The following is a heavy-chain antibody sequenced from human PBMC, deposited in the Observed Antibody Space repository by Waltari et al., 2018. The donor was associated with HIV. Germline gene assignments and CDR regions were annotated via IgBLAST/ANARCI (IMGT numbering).Heavy chain of an antibody. V-gene: IGHV4-39*07. CDR2: IYYSGRT. Sequence: QLQLQEPGRGLVKPSETLSLTSTVSGGSISSGVYAWGCILRPPRKGLEWSGRIYYSGRTYYNPSLKSRVTISVDTSKNQFSLKLSSVTAADTAVYYCARSPYYYDSSGYYIFDYWGQGTLVTVSS. D-gene: IGHD3-22*01. CDR3: ARSPYYYDSSGYYIFDY. J-gene: IGHJ4*02. CDR1: GGSISSGVYA.